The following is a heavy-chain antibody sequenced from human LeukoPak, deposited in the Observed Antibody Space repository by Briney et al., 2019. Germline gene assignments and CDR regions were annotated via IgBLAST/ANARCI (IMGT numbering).Heavy chain of an antibody. D-gene: IGHD2-15*01. Sequence: SETLSLTCAVSGGSISSSNWWSWVRQPPGKGLEWIGETSHSGRTNYNPSLKSRVTISVDTSKNQFSLKLSSVTAADTAVYFCARRSDCSGGSCYSSFSYYFDYWGQGTLVTVSS. CDR3: ARRSDCSGGSCYSSFSYYFDY. CDR2: TSHSGRT. CDR1: GGSISSSNW. V-gene: IGHV4-4*02. J-gene: IGHJ4*02.